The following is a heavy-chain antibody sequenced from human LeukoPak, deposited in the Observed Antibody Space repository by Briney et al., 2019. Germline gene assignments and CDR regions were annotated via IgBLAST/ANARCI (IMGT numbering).Heavy chain of an antibody. J-gene: IGHJ4*02. V-gene: IGHV4-31*03. CDR2: IHPSGRL. Sequence: PSQTLSLTCTVSGVSFSSGDQYWNWVRQSPGKGLEWVGSIHPSGRLYNNPSLESRVTISIDTSKNQFSLNLNSVTAADTAVYFCSRGLDSRKLGYWGQGTLVTVSS. CDR1: GVSFSSGDQY. D-gene: IGHD3-22*01. CDR3: SRGLDSRKLGY.